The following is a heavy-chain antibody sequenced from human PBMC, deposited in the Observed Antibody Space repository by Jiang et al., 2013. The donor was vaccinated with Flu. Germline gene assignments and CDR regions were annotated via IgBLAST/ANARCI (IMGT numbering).Heavy chain of an antibody. D-gene: IGHD3-22*01. CDR2: XFYSGST. V-gene: IGHV4-59*01. Sequence: GLVKPSETLSLTCTVSGGSISSYSWSWIRQPPGKGLEWVGYXFYSGSTNYNPSLKSRVSISVDTSKNQFSLKLSSVTAADTAVYYCARDNNYYASGYWGQGTLVTVSS. CDR1: GGSISSYS. CDR3: ARDNNYYASGY. J-gene: IGHJ4*02.